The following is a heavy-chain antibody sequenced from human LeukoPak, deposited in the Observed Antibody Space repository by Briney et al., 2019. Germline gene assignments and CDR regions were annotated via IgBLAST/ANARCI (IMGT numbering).Heavy chain of an antibody. Sequence: GGSLRLSCAASGFTVSSNYMSWVRQAPGKGLEWVSIIFGGGSTNYADSVKGRFTISRGNSKNTVDLQMNSLRAEDTAVYYCASPGETPFDHWGQGTLVTVSS. CDR3: ASPGETPFDH. D-gene: IGHD2-21*01. V-gene: IGHV3-66*01. CDR2: IFGGGST. CDR1: GFTVSSNY. J-gene: IGHJ4*02.